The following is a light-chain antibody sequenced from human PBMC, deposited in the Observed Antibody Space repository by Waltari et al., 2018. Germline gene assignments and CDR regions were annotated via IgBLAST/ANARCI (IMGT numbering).Light chain of an antibody. V-gene: IGKV1-39*01. J-gene: IGKJ2*01. Sequence: DIQMTQSPSSLSASVGDRVTITCRASKSISSYLNWYQQKPGKAPKLLIYAASSVQSGVPSRFSGSGSGTDFTLTISSLQPEDFATYYCQQSYSTPYTFGQGTKLEIK. CDR2: AAS. CDR1: KSISSY. CDR3: QQSYSTPYT.